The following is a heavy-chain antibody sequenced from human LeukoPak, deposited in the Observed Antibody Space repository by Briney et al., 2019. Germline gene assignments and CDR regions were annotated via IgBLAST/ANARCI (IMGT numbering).Heavy chain of an antibody. J-gene: IGHJ3*02. CDR3: ARGGVGYSYGFDAFDI. CDR2: ISSSGSTI. V-gene: IGHV3-48*03. D-gene: IGHD5-18*01. Sequence: PGGSLRPSCAASGFTFSSYEMNWVRQAPGKGLEWVSYISSSGSTIYYADSVKGRFAISRDNAKNSLYLQMNSLRAEDTAVYYCARGGVGYSYGFDAFDIWGQGTMVTVSS. CDR1: GFTFSSYE.